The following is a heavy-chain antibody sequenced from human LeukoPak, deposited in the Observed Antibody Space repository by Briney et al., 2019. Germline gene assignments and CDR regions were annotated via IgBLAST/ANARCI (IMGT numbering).Heavy chain of an antibody. CDR1: GFTFSSYA. CDR3: AKYYSDCRATSCLLLDC. CDR2: ITSGGGST. D-gene: IGHD2-2*01. J-gene: IGHJ4*02. Sequence: GGSLRLSCAASGFTFSSYAMSWVRQAPGKGLEWVSTITSGGGSTYYADSVKGRFPISRDNSKNTLYLQMNSLKAEDMAVDYCAKYYSDCRATSCLLLDCWGQETVVSVSS. V-gene: IGHV3-23*01.